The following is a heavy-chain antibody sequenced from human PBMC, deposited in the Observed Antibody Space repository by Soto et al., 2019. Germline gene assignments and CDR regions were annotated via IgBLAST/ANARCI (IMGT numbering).Heavy chain of an antibody. J-gene: IGHJ6*03. Sequence: SEKLSLTCTVSGGSISSYYWSWIRQPPGKGLEWIGYIYYSGSTNYNPSLKSRVTISVDTSKNQFSLKLSSVTAADTAVYYCAKGYSFYDSPYHYYYMDVWGKGTTVTVSS. V-gene: IGHV4-59*01. CDR3: AKGYSFYDSPYHYYYMDV. CDR2: IYYSGST. CDR1: GGSISSYY. D-gene: IGHD5-12*01.